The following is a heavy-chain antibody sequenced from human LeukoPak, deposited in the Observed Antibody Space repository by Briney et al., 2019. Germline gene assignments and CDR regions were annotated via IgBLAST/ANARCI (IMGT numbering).Heavy chain of an antibody. Sequence: PGGSLRLSCAASGFTFNIYAMNWVRQAPGKGLEWVSTISGSGISTYYADSVKGRFTVSRDNSKNTLYLQMNSLRAEDTAVYFCAKDQHGYDKPIDYWGQGTLVTVSS. D-gene: IGHD5-12*01. J-gene: IGHJ4*02. CDR1: GFTFNIYA. V-gene: IGHV3-23*01. CDR2: ISGSGIST. CDR3: AKDQHGYDKPIDY.